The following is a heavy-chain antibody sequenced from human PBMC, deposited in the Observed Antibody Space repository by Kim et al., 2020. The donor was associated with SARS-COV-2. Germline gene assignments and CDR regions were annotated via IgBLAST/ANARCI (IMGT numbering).Heavy chain of an antibody. CDR3: ARDSSSYYFDY. D-gene: IGHD6-13*01. J-gene: IGHJ4*02. Sequence: TYYADSVKGRFTISRDNSKNTLYLQMNSLRAEDTAVYYCARDSSSYYFDYWGQGTLVTVSS. CDR2: T. V-gene: IGHV3-66*01.